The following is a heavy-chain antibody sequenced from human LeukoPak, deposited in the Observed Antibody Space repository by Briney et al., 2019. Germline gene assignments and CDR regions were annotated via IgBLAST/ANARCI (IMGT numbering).Heavy chain of an antibody. CDR1: GFTFGDYA. CDR2: IRSKAYGGTT. CDR3: TSALWGFTMIVLGAFDI. D-gene: IGHD3-22*01. J-gene: IGHJ3*02. V-gene: IGHV3-49*04. Sequence: GGSLRLSCTASGFTFGDYAMSWVRQAPGKGLEWVGFIRSKAYGGTTEYAASVKGRFTISRDDSKSIAYLQMNSLKTEDTAVYYCTSALWGFTMIVLGAFDIWGQGTMVTVSS.